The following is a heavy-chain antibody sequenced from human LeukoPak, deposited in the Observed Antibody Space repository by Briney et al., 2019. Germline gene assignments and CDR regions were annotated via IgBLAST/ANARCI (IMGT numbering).Heavy chain of an antibody. CDR3: ARSRGDIVVVPAARAGPFDY. V-gene: IGHV4-39*07. Sequence: PSQCLSLACTVAAGSITSSSYDWGWLREPPGRGREWFARIYLSETTYYNPSPKRPVPISVDTSKNQFSLKLSSVTAPDTAVYYCARSRGDIVVVPAARAGPFDYWGQGTLVTVSS. D-gene: IGHD2-2*01. CDR1: AGSITSSSYD. J-gene: IGHJ4*02. CDR2: IYLSETT.